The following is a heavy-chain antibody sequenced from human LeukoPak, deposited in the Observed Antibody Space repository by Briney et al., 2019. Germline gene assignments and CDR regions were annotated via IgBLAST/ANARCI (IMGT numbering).Heavy chain of an antibody. D-gene: IGHD3-9*01. V-gene: IGHV1-18*01. Sequence: ASVKVSCKASGYTFTSYGISWVRQAPGQGLEWMGWISAHNGNTNYAQKFQGRVTMTTDTSTSTAYMELRSLRSDDTAVYYCARHSRIEILTGRYNAGLIRYHYYGMDVWGQGTTVTVSS. J-gene: IGHJ6*02. CDR2: ISAHNGNT. CDR1: GYTFTSYG. CDR3: ARHSRIEILTGRYNAGLIRYHYYGMDV.